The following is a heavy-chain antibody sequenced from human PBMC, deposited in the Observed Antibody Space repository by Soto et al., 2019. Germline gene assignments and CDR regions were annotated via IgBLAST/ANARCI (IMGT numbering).Heavy chain of an antibody. D-gene: IGHD6-13*01. J-gene: IGHJ4*02. CDR3: AKSYSSNWYDYFDY. CDR2: ISGSGGST. V-gene: IGHV3-23*01. CDR1: EFTFSTYA. Sequence: GGSLRLSCAASEFTFSTYAMSWVRQAPGKGLEWVSAISGSGGSTYYADSVKGRFTISRDTSKNTLYLQMNSLRAEDTALYYCAKSYSSNWYDYFDYWGQGTLV.